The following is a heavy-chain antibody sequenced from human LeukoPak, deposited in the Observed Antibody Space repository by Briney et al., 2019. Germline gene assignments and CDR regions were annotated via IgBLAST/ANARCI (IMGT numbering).Heavy chain of an antibody. V-gene: IGHV4-30-2*01. Sequence: SQTLSLTCAVSGGSISSGGYSWSWIRQPPGKGLEWIGYIYHSGSTYYNPSLKSRVTISVDRSKNQFSLKLSSVTAADTAVYHWARFCCYFDWGRNPNCFAPWGQGPLFIVSS. J-gene: IGHJ5*02. CDR3: ARFCCYFDWGRNPNCFAP. CDR2: IYHSGST. CDR1: GGSISSGGYS. D-gene: IGHD3-9*01.